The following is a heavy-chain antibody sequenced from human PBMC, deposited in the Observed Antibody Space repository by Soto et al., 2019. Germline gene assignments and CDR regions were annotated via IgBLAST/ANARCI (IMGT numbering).Heavy chain of an antibody. CDR1: SGSISSSNW. V-gene: IGHV4-4*02. Sequence: QVQLQESGPGLVKPSGTLSLTCAVSSGSISSSNWWSWVRQPPGKGLEWIGEIHHSGSTNYNPSLKSRVTISVDKSKNQFSLKLSSVTAADTAVYYCARGGRGWYEGNWFDPWGQGTLVTVSS. D-gene: IGHD6-19*01. CDR2: IHHSGST. CDR3: ARGGRGWYEGNWFDP. J-gene: IGHJ5*02.